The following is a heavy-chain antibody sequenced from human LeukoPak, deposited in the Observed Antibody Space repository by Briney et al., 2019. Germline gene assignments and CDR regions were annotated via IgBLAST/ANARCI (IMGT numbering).Heavy chain of an antibody. Sequence: SETLFLTCTVSGGSISSFYWSWIRQPPGKGLEWIGYIYYSGSTDYNPSLKSRVTISVDTSKNQFSLKLSSVIAADTAVYYCARRYCSSTSCYHGMDVWGQGTTVTVSS. CDR2: IYYSGST. J-gene: IGHJ6*02. CDR3: ARRYCSSTSCYHGMDV. V-gene: IGHV4-59*01. CDR1: GGSISSFY. D-gene: IGHD2-2*01.